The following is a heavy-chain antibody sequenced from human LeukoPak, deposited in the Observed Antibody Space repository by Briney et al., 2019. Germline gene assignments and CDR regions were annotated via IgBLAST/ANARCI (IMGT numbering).Heavy chain of an antibody. CDR3: VREERVSGYDFDY. V-gene: IGHV3-74*03. D-gene: IGHD5-12*01. CDR1: GFTFGSYW. Sequence: PGGSLRLSCAASGFTFGSYWMHWVRQAPGKGLMWVSRINSDGSSITYADSVKGRFTISRDNAKNTLYLQMNSLRVEDTAVYYCVREERVSGYDFDYWGQGDLVTVSS. J-gene: IGHJ4*02. CDR2: INSDGSSI.